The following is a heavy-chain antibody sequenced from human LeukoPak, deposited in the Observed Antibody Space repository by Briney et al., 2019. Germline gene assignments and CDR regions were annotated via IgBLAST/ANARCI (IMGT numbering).Heavy chain of an antibody. CDR1: GFTFSNYW. Sequence: GGSLRLSCAVSGFTFSNYWMSWVRQSPGKGLEWVASIKQDGSDKYYVDSVKGRFTISRDNAKDSLYLQMNSLRAEDTAVYYCGRDSRYYDSSGFSRGPFGYWGQGTLVIVSS. CDR2: IKQDGSDK. J-gene: IGHJ4*02. CDR3: GRDSRYYDSSGFSRGPFGY. D-gene: IGHD3-22*01. V-gene: IGHV3-7*03.